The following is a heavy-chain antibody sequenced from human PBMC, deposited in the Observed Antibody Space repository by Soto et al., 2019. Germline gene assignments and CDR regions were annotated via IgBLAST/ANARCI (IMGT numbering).Heavy chain of an antibody. Sequence: PGGSLRLSCAASGFTFTTYAMSWVRQAPGKGLEWVSAISGSGGTTYYADSVKGRFTISRDNSKNTLYLQMNSLRAEDTAVDYCAIPYYDFWSGYFPALYGMDVWGQGTTVTVSS. J-gene: IGHJ6*02. CDR3: AIPYYDFWSGYFPALYGMDV. CDR2: ISGSGGTT. V-gene: IGHV3-23*01. CDR1: GFTFTTYA. D-gene: IGHD3-3*01.